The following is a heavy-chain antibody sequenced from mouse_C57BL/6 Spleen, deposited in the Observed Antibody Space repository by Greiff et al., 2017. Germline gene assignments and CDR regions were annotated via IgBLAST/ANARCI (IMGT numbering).Heavy chain of an antibody. CDR3: ARSLIPTWDVDY. D-gene: IGHD4-1*01. CDR2: INPGSGGT. Sequence: QVQLQQPGAELVRPGTSVKVSCKASGYAFTNYLIEWVKQRPGQGLEWIGEINPGSGGTNYNEKFKGKATLTADTSSCTAYMQLSSLTSADSAVYFCARSLIPTWDVDYWGQGTTLTVSS. V-gene: IGHV1-54*01. J-gene: IGHJ2*01. CDR1: GYAFTNYL.